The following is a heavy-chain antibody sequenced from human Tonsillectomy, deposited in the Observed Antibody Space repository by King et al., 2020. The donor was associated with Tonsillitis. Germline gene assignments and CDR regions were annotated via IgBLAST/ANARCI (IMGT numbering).Heavy chain of an antibody. J-gene: IGHJ3*01. Sequence: QLQESGPGLVKPSETLSLTCTVYGGSFSSYYWSWIRQPPGKGLEWIGYIYYSGGTNYNPSLKSRVTISVDTSKNQFSLKLSSVTAADTAVYYCARKQLEPGEAFDLWGQGTMVTVSS. CDR2: IYYSGGT. CDR3: ARKQLEPGEAFDL. V-gene: IGHV4-59*01. D-gene: IGHD1-1*01. CDR1: GGSFSSYY.